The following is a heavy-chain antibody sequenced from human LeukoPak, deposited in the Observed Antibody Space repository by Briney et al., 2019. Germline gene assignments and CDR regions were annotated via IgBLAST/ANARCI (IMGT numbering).Heavy chain of an antibody. CDR2: IYWDDDK. J-gene: IGHJ5*02. CDR3: AHRRLGELSFDWFDP. CDR1: GFSLSTSGVG. D-gene: IGHD3-16*02. V-gene: IGHV2-5*02. Sequence: SGPTLVKPTQTLTLTCTFSGFSLSTSGVGVGWIRQPPGKALEWLALIYWDDDKRYSPSLKSRLTITKDTSKNQVVLTMTNMDPVDTATYYCAHRRLGELSFDWFDPWGQGTLVTVSS.